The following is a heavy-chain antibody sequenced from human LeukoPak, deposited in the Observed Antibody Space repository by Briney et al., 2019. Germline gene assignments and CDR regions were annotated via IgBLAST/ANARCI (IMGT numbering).Heavy chain of an antibody. J-gene: IGHJ3*02. D-gene: IGHD6-13*01. CDR3: ASFLPGQSSWGPNDAFDI. V-gene: IGHV1-69*13. CDR1: GGTFSSYA. CDR2: IIPIFGTA. Sequence: SVKVSCKASGGTFSSYAISWVRQAPGQGLEWMGGIIPIFGTANYAQKFQGRVTITADESTSTAYMELSSLRSEDTAVYYCASFLPGQSSWGPNDAFDIWGQGTMVTVSS.